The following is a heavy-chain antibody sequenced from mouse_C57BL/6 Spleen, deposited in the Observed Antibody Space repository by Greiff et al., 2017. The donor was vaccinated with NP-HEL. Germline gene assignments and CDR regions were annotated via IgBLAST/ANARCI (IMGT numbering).Heavy chain of an antibody. CDR3: ARGGIWLRREYYYAMDY. V-gene: IGHV1-53*01. CDR1: GYTFNSYW. D-gene: IGHD2-2*01. CDR2: INPSNGGT. J-gene: IGHJ4*01. Sequence: QVQLQQPGTELVKPGASVKLSCKASGYTFNSYWMHWVKQRPGQGLEWIGNINPSNGGTKYNEKFKSKATLTVDKSSSTSYLQLSSLTSEDSAVYYCARGGIWLRREYYYAMDYWGQGTSVTVSS.